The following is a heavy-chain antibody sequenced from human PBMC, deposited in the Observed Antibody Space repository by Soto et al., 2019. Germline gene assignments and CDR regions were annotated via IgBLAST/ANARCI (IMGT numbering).Heavy chain of an antibody. Sequence: QMQLVQSGAEVKKPGASVRVSCKASGFRFTYYGITWVRQAPGQGLEGMGWISAHNGNTNYAKKLEGRVTMTTDTSTSTAYMELRSLRSDDTAVYYCARSYCSTSTCYSYWLDPWGQGTLVTVSS. J-gene: IGHJ5*02. CDR2: ISAHNGNT. D-gene: IGHD2-2*02. CDR3: ARSYCSTSTCYSYWLDP. CDR1: GFRFTYYG. V-gene: IGHV1-18*04.